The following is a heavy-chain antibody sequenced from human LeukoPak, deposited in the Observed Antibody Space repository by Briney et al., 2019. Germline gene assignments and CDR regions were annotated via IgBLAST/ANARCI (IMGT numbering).Heavy chain of an antibody. J-gene: IGHJ4*02. CDR1: GGSISSYY. CDR3: ARGGGSGYSYG. CDR2: IYYSGST. D-gene: IGHD5-18*01. Sequence: SETLSLTCTVSGGSISSYYWSWIRQPPGKGLEWIGYIYYSGSTNYNPSLKSRVTLSVDTSKNQFSLKLSSETAADTAVYYCARGGGSGYSYGWGRGTLVTVSS. V-gene: IGHV4-59*01.